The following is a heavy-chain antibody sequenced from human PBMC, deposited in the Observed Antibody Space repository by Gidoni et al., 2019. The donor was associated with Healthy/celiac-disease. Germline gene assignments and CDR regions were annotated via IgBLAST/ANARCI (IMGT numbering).Heavy chain of an antibody. D-gene: IGHD6-13*01. Sequence: FTFSSYAMSWVRQAPGKGLEWVSAICGSGGSTYYADSVKGRFTISRDNSKNTLSLQMNSLRAEDTAVYYCAKGRGQQLAPGPPDDWGQGTLVTVSS. CDR2: ICGSGGST. J-gene: IGHJ4*02. CDR1: FTFSSYA. CDR3: AKGRGQQLAPGPPDD. V-gene: IGHV3-23*01.